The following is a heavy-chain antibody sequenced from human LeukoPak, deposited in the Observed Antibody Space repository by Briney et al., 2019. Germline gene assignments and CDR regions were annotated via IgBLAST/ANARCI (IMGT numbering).Heavy chain of an antibody. J-gene: IGHJ6*03. CDR3: ARTTEAHSWRTRYYDYYMDV. CDR1: GGSISSYY. CDR2: IYYSGGT. V-gene: IGHV4-59*01. Sequence: SETLSLTCKVSGGSISSYYWSWIRQPPGRGLEWIGYIYYSGGTNYNPSLKSRVTISVDTSKNQFALKLSSVTAADTAVYYCARTTEAHSWRTRYYDYYMDVWGKGTTVTVSS. D-gene: IGHD6-13*01.